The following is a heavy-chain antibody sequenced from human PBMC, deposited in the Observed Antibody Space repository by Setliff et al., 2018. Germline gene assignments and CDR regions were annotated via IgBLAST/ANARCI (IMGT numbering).Heavy chain of an antibody. J-gene: IGHJ4*02. V-gene: IGHV4-34*01. CDR3: TRGSPDY. Sequence: SETLSLTCAAYGGTFSDYHWTWIRQSPEKGLEWIGEINHRGSTNYNPSLKSRVTISIDTSRDQFSLKLISMIAADTAVYYCTRGSPDYWGQGTLVTVSS. CDR2: INHRGST. CDR1: GGTFSDYH.